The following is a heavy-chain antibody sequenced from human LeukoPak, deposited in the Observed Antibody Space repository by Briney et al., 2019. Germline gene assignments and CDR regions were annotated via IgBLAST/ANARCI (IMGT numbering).Heavy chain of an antibody. J-gene: IGHJ6*03. V-gene: IGHV4-59*08. D-gene: IGHD3-3*01. CDR2: IYYSGSP. Sequence: PSETLSLTCTVSGGSISSYYWSWIRQPPGKGLEWIGYIYYSGSPYYNPSLKSRVTISVDTSKNQFSLRLSSVTAADTAVYYCARLGREGYYDFWSGYYYYYYMDVWGKGTTVTVSS. CDR3: ARLGREGYYDFWSGYYYYYYMDV. CDR1: GGSISSYY.